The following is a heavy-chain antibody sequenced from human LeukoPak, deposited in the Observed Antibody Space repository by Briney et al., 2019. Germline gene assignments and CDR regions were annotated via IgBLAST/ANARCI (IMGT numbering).Heavy chain of an antibody. J-gene: IGHJ4*02. CDR2: ISYDGSNK. Sequence: GGSLRLSCAASGFTFSSYGMHWVRQAPGKGLEWVAVISYDGSNKYYADSVKGRFTISRDNSKNTLYLQMNSLRAEDTAVYYCAKENYFDYWGQGTLVTVSS. CDR3: AKENYFDY. V-gene: IGHV3-30*18. CDR1: GFTFSSYG.